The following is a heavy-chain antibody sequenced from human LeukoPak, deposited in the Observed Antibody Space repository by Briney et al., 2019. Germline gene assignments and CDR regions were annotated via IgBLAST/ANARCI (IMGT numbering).Heavy chain of an antibody. CDR3: AKGSYYDSSGSFYFDY. D-gene: IGHD3-22*01. V-gene: IGHV3-23*01. Sequence: GGSLRLSCAAYGFTFSSYAMSWVRQAPGKGLEWVSGISGSGDNTYYADSVKGRFTISRDNSKNTLYVQVNSLGTEDTAAYYCAKGSYYDSSGSFYFDYWGQGTLVTVSS. CDR2: ISGSGDNT. CDR1: GFTFSSYA. J-gene: IGHJ4*02.